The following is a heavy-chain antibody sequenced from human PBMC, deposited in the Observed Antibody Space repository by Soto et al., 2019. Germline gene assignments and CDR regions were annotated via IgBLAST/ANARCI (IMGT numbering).Heavy chain of an antibody. V-gene: IGHV4-31*03. CDR3: ARSITIFGVVRSQTAAYFDY. CDR1: GGSISSGGYY. D-gene: IGHD3-3*01. CDR2: IYYSGST. J-gene: IGHJ4*02. Sequence: SETLSLTCTVSGGSISSGGYYWSWIRQHPGKGLEWIGYIYYSGSTYYNPSLKSRVTISVDTSKNQFSLKLSSVTAADTAVYYCARSITIFGVVRSQTAAYFDYWGQGTLVTVSS.